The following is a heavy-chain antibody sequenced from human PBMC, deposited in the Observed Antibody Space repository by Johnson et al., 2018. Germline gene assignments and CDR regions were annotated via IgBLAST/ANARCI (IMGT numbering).Heavy chain of an antibody. V-gene: IGHV3-74*01. CDR1: GFTFSSYW. J-gene: IGHJ6*02. CDR3: AREAGSWYYYYGRDV. Sequence: VQLQESGGGLVQPGGSLRLSCAASGFTFSSYWMHWVRQAPGKGLVWVSRINSDGSSTSYADSVKGRFTISRDNAKNTLYLQMNSLRAEDTAVYYWAREAGSWYYYYGRDVWGQGTTVTVSS. CDR2: INSDGSST. D-gene: IGHD6-13*01.